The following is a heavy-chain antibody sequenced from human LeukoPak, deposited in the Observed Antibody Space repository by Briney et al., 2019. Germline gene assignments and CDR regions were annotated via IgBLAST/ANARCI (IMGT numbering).Heavy chain of an antibody. Sequence: GGSLTLSCAASGLTLDDYTMQWVRQPPGKGLEWISLITWEGGTTHYADSVRGRFTISRHNSKNSLFLRMNILRPEDTALYYCARDRTAVAGNDYYMGVWGNGTTVIVSS. J-gene: IGHJ6*03. CDR2: ITWEGGTT. CDR3: ARDRTAVAGNDYYMGV. V-gene: IGHV3-43*01. D-gene: IGHD2-15*01. CDR1: GLTLDDYT.